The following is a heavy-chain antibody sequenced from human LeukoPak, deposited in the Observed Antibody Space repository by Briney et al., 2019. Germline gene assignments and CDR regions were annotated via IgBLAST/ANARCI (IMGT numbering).Heavy chain of an antibody. CDR2: IYYSGST. V-gene: IGHV4-59*01. CDR1: GGSISSYY. D-gene: IGHD2-2*01. CDR3: ARTTEDCSSTSCYQSWFDP. J-gene: IGHJ5*02. Sequence: PSETLSLTCTVSGGSISSYYWSWIRQPPGKGLEWIGYIYYSGSTSYNPSLKSRVTISVDTSKNQISLKVRSVTAADTAVYYCARTTEDCSSTSCYQSWFDPWGQGTLVTVSS.